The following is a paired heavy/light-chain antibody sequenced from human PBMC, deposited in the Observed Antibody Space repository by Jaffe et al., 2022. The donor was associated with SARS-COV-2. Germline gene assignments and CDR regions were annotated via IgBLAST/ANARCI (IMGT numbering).Light chain of an antibody. Sequence: DVVMTQSPLSLPVTLGQPASISCRSSQSLVFSDGNTYLHWFHQRPGQSPRRLIYKVSNRDSGVPDRFSGSGSGTDFTLKISRVEAEDVGFYYCMQGTHWPFTFGGGTKVEIK. CDR1: QSLVFSDGNTY. V-gene: IGKV2-30*01. CDR2: KVS. CDR3: MQGTHWPFT. J-gene: IGKJ4*01.
Heavy chain of an antibody. CDR1: GFIFSDYW. V-gene: IGHV3-74*01. J-gene: IGHJ4*02. CDR2: INSDGRNT. CDR3: ARGGVDY. Sequence: EVQVVESGGGLVQPGGSLRLSCATSGFIFSDYWIHWVRQAPGKGLVWVSRINSDGRNTDYADSVKGRFTISRDNAKNTVFLQMNSLRVEDTAVYYCARGGVDYWGQGTLVTVST.